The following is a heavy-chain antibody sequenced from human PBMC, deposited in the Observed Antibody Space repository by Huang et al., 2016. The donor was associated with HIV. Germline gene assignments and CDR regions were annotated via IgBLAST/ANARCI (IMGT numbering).Heavy chain of an antibody. V-gene: IGHV3-30*18. CDR3: TKGHYYDTNGYVAFDI. D-gene: IGHD3-22*01. J-gene: IGHJ3*02. CDR1: RFTFSKFA. Sequence: VQLVESGGGVVRPGRSLRLSCAASRFTFSKFAMHWVRQAPGKGLECMAVISYDGSSKHYADSVTGRLTISRDNSNNTLYLQMNSLTVEDTAVYYCTKGHYYDTNGYVAFDIWGQGTMVTVSS. CDR2: ISYDGSSK.